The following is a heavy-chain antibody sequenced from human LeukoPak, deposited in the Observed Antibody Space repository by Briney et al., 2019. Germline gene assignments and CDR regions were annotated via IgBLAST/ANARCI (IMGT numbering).Heavy chain of an antibody. J-gene: IGHJ4*02. D-gene: IGHD3-3*01. CDR2: INHSGST. Sequence: PSETLSLTCAVYGGSFSGYYWSWIRQPPGKGLEWIGEINHSGSTNYNPSLKSRVTISVDTTKNQFSLKLSSVTAADTAVYYCARGGPRDYDFWGGYSTFDYWGQGTLVTVSS. CDR1: GGSFSGYY. V-gene: IGHV4-34*01. CDR3: ARGGPRDYDFWGGYSTFDY.